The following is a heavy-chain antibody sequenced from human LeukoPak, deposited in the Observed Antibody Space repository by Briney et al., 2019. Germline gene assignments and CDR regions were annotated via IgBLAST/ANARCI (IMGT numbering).Heavy chain of an antibody. J-gene: IGHJ4*02. V-gene: IGHV3-30-3*01. Sequence: GRSLRLSCAASGFTFSSYAMHWVRQAPGKGLEWVSVISYDGSNKYHADSVKGRFTISRDNSKNTLYMQMNSLRAEDTAVYYCARGESGWAHFDYWGQGTLVTVSS. CDR1: GFTFSSYA. D-gene: IGHD6-19*01. CDR2: ISYDGSNK. CDR3: ARGESGWAHFDY.